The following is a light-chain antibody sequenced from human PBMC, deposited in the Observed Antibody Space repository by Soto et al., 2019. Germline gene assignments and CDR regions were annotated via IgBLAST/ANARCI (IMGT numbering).Light chain of an antibody. V-gene: IGKV1-5*01. CDR3: QQGFT. CDR1: QSISNW. Sequence: DIQMTQSPSTLSAFVGDRVTITCRASQSISNWLAWYQQKPGKAPKLMIYDASSLQSGVPSRFSGSGSGTEFALTISSLQLDDFATYYCQQGFTFGQGTRLEIK. CDR2: DAS. J-gene: IGKJ5*01.